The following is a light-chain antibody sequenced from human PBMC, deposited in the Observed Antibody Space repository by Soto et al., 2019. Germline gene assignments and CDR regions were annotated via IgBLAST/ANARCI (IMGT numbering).Light chain of an antibody. J-gene: IGLJ1*01. CDR2: RNN. V-gene: IGLV1-47*01. CDR1: SSITDSY. CDR3: AAWDDSLHTYV. Sequence: QSVLTQPPSASVTRGQRVTISCSGSSSITDSYVYWYQQLPGTAPKLLIYRNNQRPSGGPDRLSGSKCGPSASLAISGLRSEHETDYFCAAWDDSLHTYVFATGTKLTVL.